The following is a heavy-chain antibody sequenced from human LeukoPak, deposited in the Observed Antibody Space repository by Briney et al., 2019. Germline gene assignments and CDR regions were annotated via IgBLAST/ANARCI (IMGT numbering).Heavy chain of an antibody. D-gene: IGHD3-9*01. Sequence: SGGSLRLSCAASGFTFSSYGMSWVRQAPGKGLEWVSGINWNGGSTGYADSVKGRFTISRDNAKNSLYLQMNSLRAEDTALYHCARDVSGRYFDWLPDAFDIWGQGTMVTVSS. CDR2: INWNGGST. CDR1: GFTFSSYG. CDR3: ARDVSGRYFDWLPDAFDI. V-gene: IGHV3-20*01. J-gene: IGHJ3*02.